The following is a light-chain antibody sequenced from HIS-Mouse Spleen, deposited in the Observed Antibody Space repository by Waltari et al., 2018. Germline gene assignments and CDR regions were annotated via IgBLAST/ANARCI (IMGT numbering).Light chain of an antibody. J-gene: IGLJ6*01. CDR2: DVS. Sequence: QSALTQPASVSGSPGQSITISCTGTSSDVGGYNYVSWYQQHPGKAPKLMIYDVSNRPSGVCNRFSGSKSGNTASLTISGLQAEDEADYYCSSYTSSSTLDVFGSGTKVTVL. V-gene: IGLV2-14*03. CDR1: SSDVGGYNY. CDR3: SSYTSSSTLDV.